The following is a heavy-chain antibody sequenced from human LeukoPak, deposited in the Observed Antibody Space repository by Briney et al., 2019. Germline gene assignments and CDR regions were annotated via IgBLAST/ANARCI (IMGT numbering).Heavy chain of an antibody. D-gene: IGHD5-18*01. CDR2: IHYSGST. CDR3: ARRSPGYSYSIDS. V-gene: IGHV4-59*08. Sequence: PSETLSLTCTVSGGSISSYYWSWIRQPPGKGLEWIGYIHYSGSTNYNPSLKSRVTISVDTSKNQFSLKLSSVTAADTAVYYCARRSPGYSYSIDSWGQGTLVTVSS. CDR1: GGSISSYY. J-gene: IGHJ4*02.